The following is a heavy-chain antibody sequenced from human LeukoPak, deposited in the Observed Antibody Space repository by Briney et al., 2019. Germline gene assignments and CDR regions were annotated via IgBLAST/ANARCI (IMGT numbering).Heavy chain of an antibody. Sequence: ASVKVSCKASGYTFTGYYMHWVRQAPGQGFEWMGWINPNSGGTNYAQKFQDRVTMTRDTSISTAYMELSRLRSDDTAVYYCARDNDYGGNSFWFDPWGQGTLVTVSS. J-gene: IGHJ5*02. CDR1: GYTFTGYY. CDR3: ARDNDYGGNSFWFDP. D-gene: IGHD4-23*01. CDR2: INPNSGGT. V-gene: IGHV1-2*02.